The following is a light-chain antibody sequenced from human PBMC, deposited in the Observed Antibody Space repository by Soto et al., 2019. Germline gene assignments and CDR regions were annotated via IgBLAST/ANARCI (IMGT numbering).Light chain of an antibody. Sequence: QSALTQSPSASGSPGQSVTLSCTGTSSDVGGYNFVSWYQQHPGKAPKLIIYEVINRPSGVPDRFSGSKSGNTSSLTVSGLQAEDEGDYYCTSYAGTNNYVVFGGGTKLTVL. CDR3: TSYAGTNNYVV. CDR1: SSDVGGYNF. CDR2: EVI. V-gene: IGLV2-8*01. J-gene: IGLJ2*01.